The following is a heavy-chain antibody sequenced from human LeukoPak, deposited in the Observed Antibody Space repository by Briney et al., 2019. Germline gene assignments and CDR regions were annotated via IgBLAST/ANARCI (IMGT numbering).Heavy chain of an antibody. CDR1: GGSISSSSYY. Sequence: SETLSLTCTVSGGSISSSSYYWSWIRQPPGEGLEWIGSIYFSGTTYYNASLRSRVTISADTSKNRFSLKLSAMTAADTAVYYCARWRRITMVRGVIGVFDYWGQGTLVTVSS. J-gene: IGHJ4*02. D-gene: IGHD3-10*01. V-gene: IGHV4-39*07. CDR2: IYFSGTT. CDR3: ARWRRITMVRGVIGVFDY.